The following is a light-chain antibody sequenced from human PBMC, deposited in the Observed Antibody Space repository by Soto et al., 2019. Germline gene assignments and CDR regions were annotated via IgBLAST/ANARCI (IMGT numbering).Light chain of an antibody. CDR2: DAS. CDR1: QSVTKW. Sequence: DIQMTQSPSTLSASVGARVTITCRASQSVTKWLVWFQQKPGTVPKLLIFDASTLQHGVPPRFGGGGSGTELTLTISGLQADDFATYYCQQYNSYSPRPFGPGPKVQI. V-gene: IGKV1-5*01. CDR3: QQYNSYSPRP. J-gene: IGKJ1*01.